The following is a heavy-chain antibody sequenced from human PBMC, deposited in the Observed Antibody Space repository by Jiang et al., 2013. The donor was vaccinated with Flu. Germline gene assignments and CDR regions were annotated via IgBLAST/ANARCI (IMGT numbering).Heavy chain of an antibody. CDR1: GYTFSSYV. CDR3: ARGLKDYSGRVYYFDY. CDR2: INDGNGDT. Sequence: SGAEVKRPGASVKLSCKTSGYTFSSYVVHWVRQAPGQSLEWMGWINDGNGDTYFSQRFQGRVTVTTDTSASTAYMELSSLRSEDTAVYFCARGLKDYSGRVYYFDYWGQGTLVTVSS. V-gene: IGHV1-3*01. J-gene: IGHJ4*02. D-gene: IGHD4-11*01.